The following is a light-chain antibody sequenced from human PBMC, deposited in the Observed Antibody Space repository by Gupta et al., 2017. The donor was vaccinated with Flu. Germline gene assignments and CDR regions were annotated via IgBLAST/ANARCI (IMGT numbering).Light chain of an antibody. CDR3: QQYSTFYT. CDR1: QTIYKW. V-gene: IGKV1-5*03. J-gene: IGKJ2*01. CDR2: EGS. Sequence: VGDRVTITCRASQTIYKWLAWYQQKPGRAPKLLIYEGSTLESGVPSRFSGSGFGTEFTLTISGLQPDDFATYYCQQYSTFYTFGQGTNVEIK.